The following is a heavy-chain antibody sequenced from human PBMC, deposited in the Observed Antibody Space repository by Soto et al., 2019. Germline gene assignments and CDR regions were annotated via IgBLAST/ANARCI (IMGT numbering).Heavy chain of an antibody. CDR2: IWYDGTNK. D-gene: IGHD3-16*01. CDR1: GSTFNTFG. CDR3: ARGLWLKVEY. J-gene: IGHJ4*02. Sequence: GGSLRLSCAASGSTFNTFGMHWVRQAPGKGLEWVAVIWYDGTNKYYADSVKGRFTISRDNSKNTVYLQMNSLRAEDTAVYYCARGLWLKVEYWGQGTLVTVSS. V-gene: IGHV3-33*01.